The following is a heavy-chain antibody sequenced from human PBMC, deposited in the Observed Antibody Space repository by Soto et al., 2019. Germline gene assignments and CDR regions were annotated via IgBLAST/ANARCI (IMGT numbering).Heavy chain of an antibody. J-gene: IGHJ4*02. Sequence: QVQLVQSGAEVKKPGSSVKVSCKASGGTFSSYAISWVRQAPRQGLEWMGGIIPIFGTANYAQKFQGRVTITADESTSTAYMELSSLRSEDTAVYYCARVRRKGGYYHAPDYWGRGTLVTVSS. CDR3: ARVRRKGGYYHAPDY. D-gene: IGHD3-22*01. CDR2: IIPIFGTA. V-gene: IGHV1-69*01. CDR1: GGTFSSYA.